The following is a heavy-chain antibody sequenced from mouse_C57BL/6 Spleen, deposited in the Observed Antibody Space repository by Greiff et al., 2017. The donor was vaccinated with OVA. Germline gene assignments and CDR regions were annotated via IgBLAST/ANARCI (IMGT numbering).Heavy chain of an antibody. CDR1: GFTFSSYA. J-gene: IGHJ1*03. CDR2: ISDGGSYT. D-gene: IGHD2-4*01. V-gene: IGHV5-4*01. Sequence: EVMLVESGGGLVKPGGSLKLSCAASGFTFSSYAMSWVRQTPEKRLEWVATISDGGSYTYYPDNVKGRFTISRDNAKNNLYLQMSHLKSEDTAMYYCAREITRGFDVWGTGTTVTVSS. CDR3: AREITRGFDV.